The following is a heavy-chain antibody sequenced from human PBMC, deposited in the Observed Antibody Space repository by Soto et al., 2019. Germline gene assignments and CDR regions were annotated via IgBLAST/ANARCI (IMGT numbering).Heavy chain of an antibody. Sequence: QLQLQESGPGLVKPSETLSLTCTVSGGSISSSSYYWGWIRQPPGKGLEWIGSIYYSGSTYYNPSLKSRVTISVDTSKNQFSLKLSSVTAADTAVYYCARQESSGWRDDAFDIWGQGTMVTVSS. CDR1: GGSISSSSYY. D-gene: IGHD6-19*01. V-gene: IGHV4-39*01. CDR2: IYYSGST. J-gene: IGHJ3*02. CDR3: ARQESSGWRDDAFDI.